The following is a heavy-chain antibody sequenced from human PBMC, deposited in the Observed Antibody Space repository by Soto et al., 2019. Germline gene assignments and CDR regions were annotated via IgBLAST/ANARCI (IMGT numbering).Heavy chain of an antibody. CDR1: GYTFTNYY. D-gene: IGHD3-22*01. J-gene: IGHJ4*02. V-gene: IGHV1-2*06. CDR2: ITPKTGTT. CDR3: AGVMEGSSYSETSGY. Sequence: ASVKVSCKASGYTFTNYYIHWVRQAPGQGLEWVGLITPKTGTTNDAQKFQERVTMTSDMSTSTAYMELSSLRSEDTAVFYCAGVMEGSSYSETSGYWGQGAMVAVYS.